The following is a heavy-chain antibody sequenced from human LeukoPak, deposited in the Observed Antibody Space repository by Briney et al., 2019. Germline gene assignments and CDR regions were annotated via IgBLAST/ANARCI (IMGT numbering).Heavy chain of an antibody. CDR2: VSKSGST. D-gene: IGHD3-16*01. V-gene: IGHV4-4*08. J-gene: IGHJ3*01. CDR1: GGSISSHF. CDR3: ARDDYGVFDAFDV. Sequence: PSETLSLTCTVSGGSISSHFWTWIRQAPGKRLEWLGYVSKSGSTNYNPSLQSRTTISLDTSKNQFSLILTSVTAADTAVYFCARDDYGVFDAFDVWGQGTVVTVSS.